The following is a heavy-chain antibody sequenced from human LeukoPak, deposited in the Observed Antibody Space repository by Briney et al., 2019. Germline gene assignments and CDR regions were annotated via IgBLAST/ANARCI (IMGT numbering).Heavy chain of an antibody. CDR1: SGSVSSANYY. V-gene: IGHV4-61*01. CDR3: ARRFYGGDSGGFDS. D-gene: IGHD4-23*01. J-gene: IGHJ4*02. CDR2: IHYSGNT. Sequence: SETLSLTCTVSSGSVSSANYYWSWIRQPPEEGLEWIGYIHYSGNTNYNPSLKSRVTISVDSSKNQFSLRLTSVTAADTAVYYCARRFYGGDSGGFDSWGQGTLVTVSS.